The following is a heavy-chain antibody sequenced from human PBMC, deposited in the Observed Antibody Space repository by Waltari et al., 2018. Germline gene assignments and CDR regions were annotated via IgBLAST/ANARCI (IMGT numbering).Heavy chain of an antibody. CDR1: GFTFSGYW. Sequence: EVQLVESGGALVQPGGSLRLSCAASGFTFSGYWMTWVRQAPGKGLEWLANIKQGGSEKKYADSVKGRFTISRDDTTNSMYLQMNSLRVGDTAVYYCTRATNSDYWGQGTLVTVSS. D-gene: IGHD7-27*01. CDR3: TRATNSDY. J-gene: IGHJ4*02. CDR2: IKQGGSEK. V-gene: IGHV3-7*01.